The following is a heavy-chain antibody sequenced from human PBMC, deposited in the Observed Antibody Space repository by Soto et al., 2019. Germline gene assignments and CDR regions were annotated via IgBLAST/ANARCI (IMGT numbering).Heavy chain of an antibody. CDR3: ARESGGATATLDYYYFYMDV. CDR2: INPNSGVT. J-gene: IGHJ6*03. V-gene: IGHV1-2*04. Sequence: ASVKVSCKASGDRFTDYYMHWVRQAPGQGLEWMGWINPNSGVTKYAQKFQGWVTMTRDTSIRTVYMQLSRLGFDDTAIYYCARESGGATATLDYYYFYMDVWGTGTTVTVSS. CDR1: GDRFTDYY. D-gene: IGHD5-12*01.